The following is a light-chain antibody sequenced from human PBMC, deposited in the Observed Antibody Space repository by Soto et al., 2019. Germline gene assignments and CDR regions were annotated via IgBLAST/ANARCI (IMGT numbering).Light chain of an antibody. Sequence: DIQMTQSPSSLSASVGDRVTITCRASQSISSYLNWNQQKPGKAPKLLIYAASSLQSGVPSRFSGSGSGTDFTLTISSLQPEDVATYYCQQSYSMYTFGQGTKLEIK. CDR3: QQSYSMYT. V-gene: IGKV1-39*01. CDR1: QSISSY. CDR2: AAS. J-gene: IGKJ2*01.